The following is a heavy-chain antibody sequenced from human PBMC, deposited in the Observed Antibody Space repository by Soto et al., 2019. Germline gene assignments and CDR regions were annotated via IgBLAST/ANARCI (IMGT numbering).Heavy chain of an antibody. V-gene: IGHV4-30-4*01. CDR1: GGSTSSDNY. CDR3: ARGQRPGGPNGSGTPYYYGMDV. D-gene: IGHD3-10*01. CDR2: IYYSGNT. J-gene: IGHJ6*02. Sequence: LSLTCTVSGGSTSSDNYWSWIRQPPGKGLEWIGHIYYSGNTDYNPSLKSRLAISIDTSKNQFSLKLSSVTAADTAVYYCARGQRPGGPNGSGTPYYYGMDVWGQGTTVTVSS.